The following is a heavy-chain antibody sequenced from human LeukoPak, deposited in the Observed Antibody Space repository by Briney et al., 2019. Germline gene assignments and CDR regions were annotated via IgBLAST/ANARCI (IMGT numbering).Heavy chain of an antibody. Sequence: SETLSLTCTVSGGSISSGGYYWSWIRQPPGKGLEWIGYIYHSGSTYYNPSLKSRVTISVDTSKNQFSLKLSSVTAADTAVYYCARVGTLYSGSYYEPFFDYWGQGTLVTVSS. J-gene: IGHJ4*02. V-gene: IGHV4-30-2*01. CDR1: GGSISSGGYY. D-gene: IGHD1-26*01. CDR3: ARVGTLYSGSYYEPFFDY. CDR2: IYHSGST.